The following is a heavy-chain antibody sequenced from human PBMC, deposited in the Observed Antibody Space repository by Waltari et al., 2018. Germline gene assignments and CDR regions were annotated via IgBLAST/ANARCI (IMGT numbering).Heavy chain of an antibody. V-gene: IGHV4-31*03. D-gene: IGHD7-27*01. CDR2: SYHSGST. J-gene: IGHJ4*02. CDR3: AREVTKVELGRRLPHFFDS. CDR1: GGSIRSGGFY. Sequence: QVQLQESGPGLVKPSQTLPLTCTVSGGSIRSGGFYWSWIRQHPGKGLEWIGYSYHSGSTYYNPSLKSRVTISVDTSKNQFSLRLTSVTAADTAFYYCAREVTKVELGRRLPHFFDSWGQGTLVTVSS.